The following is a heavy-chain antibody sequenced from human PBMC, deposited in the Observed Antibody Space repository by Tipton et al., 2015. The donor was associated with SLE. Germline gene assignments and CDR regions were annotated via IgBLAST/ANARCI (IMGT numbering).Heavy chain of an antibody. J-gene: IGHJ4*02. CDR1: GFTFSSYA. CDR2: ISGSGGST. D-gene: IGHD2-15*01. CDR3: ARARPNCSGGSCPFDY. Sequence: SLRLSCAASGFTFSSYAMSWVRQAPGKGLEWVSAISGSGGSTYYADSVKGRFTISRDNSKNTLYLQMNSLRAEDTAVYYCARARPNCSGGSCPFDYWGQGTLVTVSS. V-gene: IGHV3-23*01.